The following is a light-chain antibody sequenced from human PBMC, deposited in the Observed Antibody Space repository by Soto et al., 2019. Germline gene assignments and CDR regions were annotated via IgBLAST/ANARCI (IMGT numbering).Light chain of an antibody. V-gene: IGKV1-9*01. J-gene: IGKJ5*01. Sequence: IQLTQSPSSLSASVGDRVTITCRASQGIGSYLAWYQLKPGKAPKLLIYAASTLQSGVPSRFSGTGSGTDFTLTISSLQPEDFATYYCQQLDSYPITFDQGTRLEIK. CDR2: AAS. CDR3: QQLDSYPIT. CDR1: QGIGSY.